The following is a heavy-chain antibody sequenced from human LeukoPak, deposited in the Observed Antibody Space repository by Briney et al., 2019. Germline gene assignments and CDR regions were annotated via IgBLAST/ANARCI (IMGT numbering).Heavy chain of an antibody. J-gene: IGHJ4*02. CDR2: ISWSSGSI. CDR1: GFTFDDYA. CDR3: AKGDSSGWTVYYFDY. D-gene: IGHD6-19*01. V-gene: IGHV3-9*01. Sequence: PGGSLRLSCAASGFTFDDYAMHWVRQAPGKGLEWVSGISWSSGSIGYADSVKGRFTISRDNAKNSLYLQMNSLRAEDTALYYCAKGDSSGWTVYYFDYWGQGTLVTVSS.